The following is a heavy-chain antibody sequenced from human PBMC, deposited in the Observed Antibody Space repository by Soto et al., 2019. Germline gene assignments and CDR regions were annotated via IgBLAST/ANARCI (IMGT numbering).Heavy chain of an antibody. D-gene: IGHD3-10*01. Sequence: GASVKVSCKASGYTFTAYCVQWVRQAPGQGLQWMGWINPNSGDTKYAQEFQGRVTLTRDTSISTVYMELSRLTSDDTAVYYCARDMYYYYGSGTGNAHVVWDQGTTVTL. J-gene: IGHJ6*02. CDR1: GYTFTAYC. CDR3: ARDMYYYYGSGTGNAHVV. CDR2: INPNSGDT. V-gene: IGHV1-2*02.